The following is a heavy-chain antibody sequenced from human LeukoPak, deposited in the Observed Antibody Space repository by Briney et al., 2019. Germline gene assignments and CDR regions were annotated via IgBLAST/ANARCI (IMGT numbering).Heavy chain of an antibody. CDR1: GGSISSYY. J-gene: IGHJ3*02. CDR2: IYTSGST. D-gene: IGHD2-2*01. Sequence: PSETLSLTCTVSGGSISSYYWSWIRQPAGKGLEWIWRIYTSGSTNYNPSLKSRVTMSVDTSKNQFSLKLSSVTAADTAVYYCARDLSYRRYCSSTSCYYAFDIWGQGTMVTVSS. CDR3: ARDLSYRRYCSSTSCYYAFDI. V-gene: IGHV4-4*07.